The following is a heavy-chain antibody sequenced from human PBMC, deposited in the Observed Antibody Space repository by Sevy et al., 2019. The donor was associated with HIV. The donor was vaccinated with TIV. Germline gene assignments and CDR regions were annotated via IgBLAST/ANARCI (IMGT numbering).Heavy chain of an antibody. J-gene: IGHJ5*02. CDR3: ARDRGEILSSAFKS. V-gene: IGHV3-30*04. CDR2: ISHDGRNNK. Sequence: GGSLRLSCAASGFTFSEYGMHWVRQAPGKGLEWVAVISHDGRNNKYNEGSVKGRFTISRDNSKNTLYLQMNSLRAEDTAIYYCARDRGEILSSAFKSWGQGTLVTVSS. D-gene: IGHD3-16*01. CDR1: GFTFSEYG.